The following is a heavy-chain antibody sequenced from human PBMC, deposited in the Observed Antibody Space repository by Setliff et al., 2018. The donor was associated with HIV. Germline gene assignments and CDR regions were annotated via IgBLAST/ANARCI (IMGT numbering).Heavy chain of an antibody. Sequence: ASVKVSCKASGYTFTGYNLHWLRQAPGQGLEWMGMINPSGGEPSYAQRFQGRVTMTRDTSTSTVFMDLSSLSFEDTAVYYCAREGPKTYYFDYWGQGTLVTVSS. CDR2: INPSGGEP. V-gene: IGHV1-46*01. J-gene: IGHJ4*02. CDR3: AREGPKTYYFDY. CDR1: GYTFTGYN.